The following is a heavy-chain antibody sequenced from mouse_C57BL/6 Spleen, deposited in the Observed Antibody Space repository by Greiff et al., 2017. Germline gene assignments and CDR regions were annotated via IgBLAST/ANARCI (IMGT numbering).Heavy chain of an antibody. CDR1: GYTFTSYW. CDR3: ARSRAYYSPKDAMDY. CDR2: INPSNGGT. Sequence: QVHVKQPGTELVKPGASVKLSCKASGYTFTSYWMHWVKQRPGQGLEWIGNINPSNGGTNYNEKFKSKATLTVDKSSSTAYMQLSSLTSEDSAVYYGARSRAYYSPKDAMDYWGQGTSVTVSS. J-gene: IGHJ4*01. V-gene: IGHV1-53*01. D-gene: IGHD2-12*01.